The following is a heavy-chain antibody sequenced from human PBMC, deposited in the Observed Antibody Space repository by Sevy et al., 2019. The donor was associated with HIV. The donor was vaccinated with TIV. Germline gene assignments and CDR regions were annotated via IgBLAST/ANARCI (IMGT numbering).Heavy chain of an antibody. CDR2: VYYTGGT. Sequence: SETLSLTCIVSGGSINSDHWNWIRRPPGKGLEWIGYVYYTGGTNYNPSLKNRVTISVDRTKNQFSLKLTSVTAADTAVYYCARRNDFDIWGQGTMVTVSS. J-gene: IGHJ3*02. CDR3: ARRNDFDI. CDR1: GGSINSDH. V-gene: IGHV4-59*08.